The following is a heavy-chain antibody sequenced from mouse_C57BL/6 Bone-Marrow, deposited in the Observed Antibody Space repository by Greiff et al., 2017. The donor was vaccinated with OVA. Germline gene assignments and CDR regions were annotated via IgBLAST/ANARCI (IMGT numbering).Heavy chain of an antibody. CDR2: IYPRSGNT. Sequence: VQLQESGAELARPGASVKLSCKASGYTFTSYGISWVKQRTGQGLEWIGEIYPRSGNTYYNEKFKGKATLTADKSSSTAYMELRSLTSEDSAVYFCASPIYYDYDRAWFAYWGQGTLVTVSA. CDR1: GYTFTSYG. J-gene: IGHJ3*01. D-gene: IGHD2-4*01. V-gene: IGHV1-81*01. CDR3: ASPIYYDYDRAWFAY.